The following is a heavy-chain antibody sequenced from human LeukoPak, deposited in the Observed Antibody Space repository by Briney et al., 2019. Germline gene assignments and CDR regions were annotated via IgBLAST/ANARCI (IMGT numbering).Heavy chain of an antibody. CDR2: IKQDGSEK. V-gene: IGHV3-7*01. CDR3: ARDGDDYGGNRGDY. D-gene: IGHD4-23*01. J-gene: IGHJ4*02. Sequence: GGSLRLSCAASGFTFSSYWMSWVRQAPGKGLEWVANIKQDGSEKYYVDSVKGRFTISRDNAKNSLYLQMNSLRAEDTAVYYCARDGDDYGGNRGDYWGQGTLVTVSS. CDR1: GFTFSSYW.